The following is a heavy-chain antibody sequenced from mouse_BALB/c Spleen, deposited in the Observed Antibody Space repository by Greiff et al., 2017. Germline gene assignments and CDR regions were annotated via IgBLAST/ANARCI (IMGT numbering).Heavy chain of an antibody. Sequence: VHVKQSGPELVKPGASVKIPCKASGYTFTDYNMDWVKQSHGKSLEWIGDINPNNGGTIYNQKFKGKATLTVDKSSSTAYMELRSLTSEDTAVYYCARDDRRAWFAYWGQGTLVTVSA. D-gene: IGHD2-12*01. CDR2: INPNNGGT. CDR1: GYTFTDYN. V-gene: IGHV1-18*01. CDR3: ARDDRRAWFAY. J-gene: IGHJ3*01.